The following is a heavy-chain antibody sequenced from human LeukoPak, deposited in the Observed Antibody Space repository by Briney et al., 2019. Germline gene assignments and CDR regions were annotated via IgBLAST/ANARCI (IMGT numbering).Heavy chain of an antibody. V-gene: IGHV4-34*01. CDR3: ARVWGLSGWYPYYFDY. D-gene: IGHD6-19*01. J-gene: IGHJ4*02. Sequence: KSRVTISVDTSKNQFSLKLSSVTAADTAVYYCARVWGLSGWYPYYFDYWGQGTLVTVSS.